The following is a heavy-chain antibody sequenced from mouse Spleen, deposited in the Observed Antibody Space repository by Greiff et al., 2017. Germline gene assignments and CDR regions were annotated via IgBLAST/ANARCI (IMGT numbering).Heavy chain of an antibody. Sequence: VQLQESGAELARPGASVKLSCKASGYTFTSYGISWVKQRTGQGLEWIGEIYPRSGNTYYNEKFKGKATLTADKSSSTAYMELRSLTSEDSAVYYCARGYGNWDYYFDYWGQGTTLTVSS. V-gene: IGHV1-81*01. CDR2: IYPRSGNT. CDR3: ARGYGNWDYYFDY. J-gene: IGHJ2*01. D-gene: IGHD2-1*01. CDR1: GYTFTSYG.